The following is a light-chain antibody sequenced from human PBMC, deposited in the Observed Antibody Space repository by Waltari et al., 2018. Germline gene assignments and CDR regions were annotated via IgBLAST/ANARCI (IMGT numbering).Light chain of an antibody. V-gene: IGLV2-14*01. J-gene: IGLJ1*01. Sequence: QSALTQPAPVSGSPGQSSTISCTGTNSNVGVYKYVSWYHQHPGKAPKVIISEVTYRPSGDSNRFSGSKSGNTASLTISALQAEDEADYYCSSYTSSDTRVFGTGTKVTVL. CDR3: SSYTSSDTRV. CDR1: NSNVGVYKY. CDR2: EVT.